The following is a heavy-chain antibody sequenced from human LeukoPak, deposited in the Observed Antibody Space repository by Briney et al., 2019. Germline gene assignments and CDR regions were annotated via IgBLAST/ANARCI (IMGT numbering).Heavy chain of an antibody. CDR2: IIPIFGTA. J-gene: IGHJ3*02. CDR3: ARDGGWPNDAFDI. Sequence: SVKVSCKASGGTFSSYAISWVRQAPGQGLEWMGGIIPIFGTANYAQKFQGRVTITADESTSTAYMELSSLRSEDTAVYHCARDGGWPNDAFDIWGQGTMVTVSS. CDR1: GGTFSSYA. D-gene: IGHD6-19*01. V-gene: IGHV1-69*13.